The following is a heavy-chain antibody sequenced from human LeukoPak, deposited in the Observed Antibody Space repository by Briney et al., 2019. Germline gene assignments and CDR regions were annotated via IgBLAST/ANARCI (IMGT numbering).Heavy chain of an antibody. D-gene: IGHD3-10*01. J-gene: IGHJ6*03. CDR1: GGSISSSSYH. CDR2: MYYSGST. CDR3: ARSGGFRYYYYMDV. V-gene: IGHV4-39*07. Sequence: SETLSLTCNVSGGSISSSSYHWGWIRRPPGKGLEWIGSMYYSGSTYYNPSLKSRVAISVDTSKNQFSLRLSSVTAADTAVYYCARSGGFRYYYYMDVWGKGTTVTVSS.